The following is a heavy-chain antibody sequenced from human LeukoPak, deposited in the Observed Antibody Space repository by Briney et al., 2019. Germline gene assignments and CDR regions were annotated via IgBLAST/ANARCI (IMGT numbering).Heavy chain of an antibody. Sequence: GGSLRLSCAASGFIVSSNYMSWVRQAPGKGLEWVSVIYSGGSTYYADSVKGRFTISRDNSKNTLYLQMNSLRAEDTAVYYCARRFYGDYPFDYWGQGTLVTVSS. CDR1: GFIVSSNY. D-gene: IGHD4-17*01. CDR3: ARRFYGDYPFDY. J-gene: IGHJ4*02. CDR2: IYSGGST. V-gene: IGHV3-53*01.